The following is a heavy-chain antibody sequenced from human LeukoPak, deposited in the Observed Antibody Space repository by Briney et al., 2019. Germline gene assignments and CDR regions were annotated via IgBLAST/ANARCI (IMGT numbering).Heavy chain of an antibody. D-gene: IGHD2-2*01. CDR1: GFTFSGFG. V-gene: IGHV3-30*03. CDR2: ISYNARHE. J-gene: IGHJ4*02. CDR3: VRGGSPPTSTWSLDE. Sequence: PGGSLRLSCVASGFTFSGFGMHWVRQAPGKGLEWVAVISYNARHEYYRDSVKGRFSISRDNSKNTVSLQMDSLTMEDTAVYYCVRGGSPPTSTWSLDEWGQGTLVSVSS.